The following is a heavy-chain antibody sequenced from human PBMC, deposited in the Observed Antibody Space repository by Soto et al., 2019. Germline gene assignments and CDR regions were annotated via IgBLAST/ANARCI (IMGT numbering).Heavy chain of an antibody. D-gene: IGHD6-19*01. J-gene: IGHJ6*02. CDR1: GYTFTSYD. V-gene: IGHV1-8*01. CDR3: ARVKRSSGWYSYYYYGMDV. CDR2: MNPNSGNT. Sequence: QVQLVQSGAEVKKPGASVKVSCKASGYTFTSYDINWVRQATGQGLEWMGWMNPNSGNTGYAQKFTGRVTMTRNTSISTAYMELSSLRSEDTAVHYCARVKRSSGWYSYYYYGMDVWGQGTTVTVSS.